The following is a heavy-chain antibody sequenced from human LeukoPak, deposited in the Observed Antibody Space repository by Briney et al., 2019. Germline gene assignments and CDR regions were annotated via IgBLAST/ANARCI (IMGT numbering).Heavy chain of an antibody. Sequence: SETLSLTCTVSGGSISNYYWSWIRQPPGKGLEWIGYIYSSGSTNYNPSLKSRVTISVDTSKNQFSLKLSSVTAADTAVYYCARSEYSSSWPGGYWGQGTLVTVSS. V-gene: IGHV4-59*01. D-gene: IGHD6-13*01. CDR3: ARSEYSSSWPGGY. J-gene: IGHJ4*02. CDR1: GGSISNYY. CDR2: IYSSGST.